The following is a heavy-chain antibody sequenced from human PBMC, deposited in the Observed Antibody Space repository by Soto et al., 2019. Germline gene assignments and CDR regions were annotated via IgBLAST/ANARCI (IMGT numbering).Heavy chain of an antibody. CDR2: IHPAGQPI. D-gene: IGHD2-2*01. V-gene: IGHV3-48*03. CDR3: ARRGST. CDR1: GFTFSSSE. Sequence: VQLVESGGGLVQPGGSLRLSCVASGFTFSSSEMYWVRQAPGKGLEWVSYIHPAGQPIFFADSVKGRFTISRDNAKKSVYLQMNSLRAEDTAVYYCARRGSTWGQGTMVTVSS. J-gene: IGHJ3*01.